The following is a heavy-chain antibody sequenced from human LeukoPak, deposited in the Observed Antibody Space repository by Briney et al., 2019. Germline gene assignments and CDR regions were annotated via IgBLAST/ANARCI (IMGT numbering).Heavy chain of an antibody. CDR2: INPNSGGT. V-gene: IGHV1-2*02. D-gene: IGHD6-13*01. CDR3: ARQARSSWPYYYYYMDV. CDR1: GYTFTGFY. J-gene: IGHJ6*03. Sequence: ASVKVSCKASGYTFTGFYMHWVRQAPGQGLEWMGWINPNSGGTNYAQKFQGRVTMTRDTSISTAYMELSRLRSDDTAVYYCARQARSSWPYYYYYMDVWGEGTTVTVSS.